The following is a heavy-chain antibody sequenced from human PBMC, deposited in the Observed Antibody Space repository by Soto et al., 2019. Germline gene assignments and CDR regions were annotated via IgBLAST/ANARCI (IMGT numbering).Heavy chain of an antibody. J-gene: IGHJ6*02. CDR2: IYYSGST. D-gene: IGHD3-10*01. Sequence: TLSLTCTVSGGSISSGDYYWSWIRQPPGKGLEWIGYIYYSGSTYYNPSLKSRVTISVDTSKNQFSLKLSSVTAADTAVYYCARDPTVRGVNYFYYGMDVWGQGTTVTVSS. V-gene: IGHV4-30-4*01. CDR3: ARDPTVRGVNYFYYGMDV. CDR1: GGSISSGDYY.